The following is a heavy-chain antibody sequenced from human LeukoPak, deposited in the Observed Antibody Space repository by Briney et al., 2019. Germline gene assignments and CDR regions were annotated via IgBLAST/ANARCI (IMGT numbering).Heavy chain of an antibody. CDR1: GFTFSDYY. CDR3: ARDRIVVVPAAPVDY. CDR2: ISSSGSTI. V-gene: IGHV3-11*04. J-gene: IGHJ4*02. Sequence: GGSLRLSCAASGFTFSDYYMSWIRQAPGKGLEWVSYISSSGSTIYYADSVKGRFTISRDNAKNSLYLQMNSLRAGDTAVYYCARDRIVVVPAAPVDYWGQGTLVTVSS. D-gene: IGHD2-2*01.